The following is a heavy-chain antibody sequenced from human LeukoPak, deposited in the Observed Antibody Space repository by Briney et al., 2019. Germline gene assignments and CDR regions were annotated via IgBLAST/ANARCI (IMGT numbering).Heavy chain of an antibody. CDR3: AKSLGIGGYTRYKGFDQ. Sequence: GGSLRLSCAASGFTFNSFAMNWVRQAPGKGLEWVSSISGSDGTSHYADFVKGRFTISRDNSKNTLYLQMNSLRAEDTAAYYCAKSLGIGGYTRYKGFDQWGQGTLVVVSS. CDR2: ISGSDGTS. D-gene: IGHD3-16*02. CDR1: GFTFNSFA. J-gene: IGHJ4*02. V-gene: IGHV3-23*01.